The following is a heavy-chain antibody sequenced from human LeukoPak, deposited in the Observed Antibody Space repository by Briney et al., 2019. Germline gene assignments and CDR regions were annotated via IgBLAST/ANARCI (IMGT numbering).Heavy chain of an antibody. J-gene: IGHJ4*02. CDR3: ARGRITMIVVGYDY. D-gene: IGHD3-22*01. CDR2: ISSSSSTI. V-gene: IGHV3-48*01. CDR1: GFTFSSYS. Sequence: GGSLRLSCAASGFTFSSYSMNWVRQAPGKGLEGVSYISSSSSTIYYADSVKGRFTISRDNAKNSLYLQMNSLRAEDTAVYYCARGRITMIVVGYDYWGQGTLVTVSS.